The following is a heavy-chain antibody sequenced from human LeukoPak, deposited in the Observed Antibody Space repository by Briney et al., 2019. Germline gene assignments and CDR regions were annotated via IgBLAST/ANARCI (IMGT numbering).Heavy chain of an antibody. V-gene: IGHV4-31*03. J-gene: IGHJ4*02. CDR2: IYYSGST. CDR3: ARGRNYDFWRSLYFDY. D-gene: IGHD3-3*01. Sequence: SETLSLTCTVSGGSISSGGYYWSWIRQHPGKGLEWIGYIYYSGSTYYNPSLKSRVTISVDTSKNQFSLKLSSVTAADTAVYYCARGRNYDFWRSLYFDYWGQGTLVTVSS. CDR1: GGSISSGGYY.